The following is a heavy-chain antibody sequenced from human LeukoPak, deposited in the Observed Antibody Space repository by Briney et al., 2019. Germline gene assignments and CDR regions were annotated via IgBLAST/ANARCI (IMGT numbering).Heavy chain of an antibody. D-gene: IGHD3-22*01. CDR1: GFTFSSYG. J-gene: IGHJ3*02. CDR3: AKGHYYDTEIDAFDI. CDR2: IWYDGSNK. Sequence: GRSLRLSCAASGFTFSSYGMHWVRQAPGKGLEWVAVIWYDGSNKYYADSVKGRFTISRDNSKNTLYLQMNSLRAEDTAVYYCAKGHYYDTEIDAFDIWGQGTVVTVSS. V-gene: IGHV3-33*06.